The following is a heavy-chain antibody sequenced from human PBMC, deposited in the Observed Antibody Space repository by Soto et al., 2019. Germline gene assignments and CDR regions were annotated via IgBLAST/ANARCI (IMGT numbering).Heavy chain of an antibody. CDR1: GYSFSTHS. CDR2: INGGNGNT. D-gene: IGHD1-1*01. Sequence: QVPYVQSGAEVKKPGASVKISCKASGYSFSTHSMPCVRQAPGQGHEWMGWINGGNGNTKYSQKFRGRVTITRDASASTGYMELSSLRSEDTAVYYCARGKGMEENYYYYGMDVWGQGTTVTVSS. V-gene: IGHV1-3*01. J-gene: IGHJ6*02. CDR3: ARGKGMEENYYYYGMDV.